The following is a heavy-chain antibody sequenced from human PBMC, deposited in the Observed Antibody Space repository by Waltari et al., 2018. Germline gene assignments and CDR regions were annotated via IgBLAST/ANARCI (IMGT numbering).Heavy chain of an antibody. J-gene: IGHJ4*02. CDR2: IYYSGST. CDR1: GGSISSYY. V-gene: IGHV4-59*01. Sequence: QVQLQESGPGLVKPSETLSLTCTVSGGSISSYYWSWIRQPPGKGLEWIGYIYYSGSTNYNPSLKSRVTISVDTSKNQFSPKLSSVTAADTAVYYCARAPLRYFADGFDYWGQGTLVIVSS. CDR3: ARAPLRYFADGFDY. D-gene: IGHD3-9*01.